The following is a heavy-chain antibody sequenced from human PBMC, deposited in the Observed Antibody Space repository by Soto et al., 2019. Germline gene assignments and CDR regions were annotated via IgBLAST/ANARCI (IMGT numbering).Heavy chain of an antibody. V-gene: IGHV1-46*01. Sequence: ASVKVSCKASGYTFTSYYMHWVRQAPGQGLEWMGIINPSGGSTSYAQKFQGRVTMTRDTSTSTVYMELSSLRSEDTAVYYCARNDYGDYVLLKRFGIDYWGQGTLVTVSS. J-gene: IGHJ4*02. CDR2: INPSGGST. D-gene: IGHD4-17*01. CDR3: ARNDYGDYVLLKRFGIDY. CDR1: GYTFTSYY.